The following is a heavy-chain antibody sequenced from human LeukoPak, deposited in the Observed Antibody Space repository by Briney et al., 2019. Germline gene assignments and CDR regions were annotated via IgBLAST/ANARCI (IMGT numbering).Heavy chain of an antibody. CDR3: ARDRYSGYDWDFYYYGMDV. J-gene: IGHJ6*04. D-gene: IGHD5-12*01. CDR1: DGSVSSADFY. Sequence: PSETLSLTCSVSDGSVSSADFYWSWIRQHPGKGLEWIGHIHYSGRTYYNPSLKSRVDISLDTSKNQFSLKLGSVTAADTAVYYCARDRYSGYDWDFYYYGMDVWGKGTTVTVSS. V-gene: IGHV4-31*03. CDR2: IHYSGRT.